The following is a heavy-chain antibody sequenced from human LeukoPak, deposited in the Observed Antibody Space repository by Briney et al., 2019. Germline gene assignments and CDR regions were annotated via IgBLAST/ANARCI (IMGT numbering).Heavy chain of an antibody. J-gene: IGHJ4*02. CDR1: GGSISSSSYY. CDR3: ARHRWLRFTAWLDY. CDR2: IYYSGST. V-gene: IGHV4-39*01. D-gene: IGHD5-12*01. Sequence: PSETLSLTCTVSGGSISSSSYYWGWIRQPPGKGLEWIGTIYYSGSTYYNPSLKSRVTISVDTSKNQFSLKLRSVTAADTAVYYCARHRWLRFTAWLDYWGQGTLVTVSS.